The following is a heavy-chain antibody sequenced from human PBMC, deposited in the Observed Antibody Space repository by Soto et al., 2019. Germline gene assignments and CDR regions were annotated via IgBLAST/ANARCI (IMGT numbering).Heavy chain of an antibody. CDR2: IYHSGST. D-gene: IGHD3-16*01. CDR3: ARAGTLTSEKGSYDDY. CDR1: SGSISSSNW. J-gene: IGHJ4*02. V-gene: IGHV4-4*02. Sequence: QVQLQESGPGLVKPSGTLSLTCVVSSGSISSSNWWSWVRQPPGKGLEWIGEIYHSGSTNYNPSLKSRVTISVDKSKNQCSLNLSSVTAADTAVYHCARAGTLTSEKGSYDDYWGQGTLVTVSS.